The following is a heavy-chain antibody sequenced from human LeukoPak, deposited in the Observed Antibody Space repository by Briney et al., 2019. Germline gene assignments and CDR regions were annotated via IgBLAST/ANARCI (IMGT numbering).Heavy chain of an antibody. D-gene: IGHD4-11*01. CDR1: GFTFSTYS. CDR3: ARDRDDYPYY. V-gene: IGHV3-21*01. Sequence: GGSLRLSCAASGFTFSTYSMNWVRQAPGRGLEWVSSISSSSSYIYYADSVKGRFTISRDNARNSLYLQMNSLRAEDTAVYYCARDRDDYPYYWGQGTLVTVSS. CDR2: ISSSSSYI. J-gene: IGHJ4*02.